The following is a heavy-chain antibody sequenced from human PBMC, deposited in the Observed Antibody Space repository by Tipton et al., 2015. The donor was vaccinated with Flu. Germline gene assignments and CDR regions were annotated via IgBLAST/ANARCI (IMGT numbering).Heavy chain of an antibody. J-gene: IGHJ4*02. D-gene: IGHD3-10*01. CDR1: GYSISSRYY. CDR2: VYHGGTT. CDR3: ATTTYYYGSGSHDY. Sequence: TLSLTCTVSGYSISSRYYWGWIRQPPGKGLEWIGCVYHGGTTYYNPSLKSRVAISLDTFQNQFSLKLTSVTAADTAVYYCATTTYYYGSGSHDYWGPGTLVTVSS. V-gene: IGHV4-38-2*02.